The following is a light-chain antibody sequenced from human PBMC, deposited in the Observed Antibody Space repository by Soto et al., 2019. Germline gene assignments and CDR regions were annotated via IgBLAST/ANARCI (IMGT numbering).Light chain of an antibody. Sequence: QSALTQPPSASGSPGQSVTISCTGTSSDIGDYNYVSWYQQHPGKAPTLMIYEVVKRPSGVPDRFSGSKSGNTASLTVSGLQAEDEADYYCSSYAGSRYVFGTGTKVTVL. CDR2: EVV. J-gene: IGLJ1*01. V-gene: IGLV2-8*01. CDR3: SSYAGSRYV. CDR1: SSDIGDYNY.